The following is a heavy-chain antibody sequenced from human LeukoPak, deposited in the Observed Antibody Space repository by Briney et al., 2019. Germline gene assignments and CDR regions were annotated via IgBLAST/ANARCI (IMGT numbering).Heavy chain of an antibody. CDR1: GYTFTGYY. D-gene: IGHD3-22*01. J-gene: IGHJ4*02. V-gene: IGHV1-2*02. Sequence: ASVKVSCKASGYTFTGYYMHWVRQAPGQGLEWMGWINPNSGGTNYAQKFQGRVTMTRDTSISTAYMELSRLRSDDTAVYYCARAGGRGSYYYDSSGYYYWGQGTLVTVSS. CDR2: INPNSGGT. CDR3: ARAGGRGSYYYDSSGYYY.